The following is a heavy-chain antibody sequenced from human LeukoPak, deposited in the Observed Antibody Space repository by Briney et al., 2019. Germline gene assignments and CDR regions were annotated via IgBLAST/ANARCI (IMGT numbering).Heavy chain of an antibody. CDR3: ARGPYGSGSYYNFGFDY. CDR2: IFYDGSNK. D-gene: IGHD3-10*01. J-gene: IGHJ4*02. V-gene: IGHV3-33*01. Sequence: GGSLRLSCAASGFTFSSYGMHWVRQAPGEGLEWVALIFYDGSNKYYADSVKGRFTISRDNSKNTLYLQMNSLRAEDTALYYCARGPYGSGSYYNFGFDYWGQGTLVTVSS. CDR1: GFTFSSYG.